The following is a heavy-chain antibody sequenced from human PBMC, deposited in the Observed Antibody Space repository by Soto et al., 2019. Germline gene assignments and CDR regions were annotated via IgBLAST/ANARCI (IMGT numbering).Heavy chain of an antibody. D-gene: IGHD3-16*01. CDR2: VSAHNGNT. CDR3: ARGRYGDY. V-gene: IGHV1-18*01. Sequence: QVHLVQSGAEVKKPGASVKVSCKGSGYTFTSYGITWVRQAPGQGLEWMGWVSAHNGNTNDAQKLQGRVTVTRDTSTSTASMALRGLRSDDTAVYYGARGRYGDYGGQGARVTVSS. J-gene: IGHJ4*02. CDR1: GYTFTSYG.